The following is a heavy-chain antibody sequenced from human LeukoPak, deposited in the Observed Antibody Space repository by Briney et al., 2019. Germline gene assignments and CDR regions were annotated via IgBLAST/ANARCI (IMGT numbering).Heavy chain of an antibody. CDR1: GGSISNGGYS. V-gene: IGHV4-30-2*01. Sequence: SETLSLTCAVSGGSISNGGYSWSWIRQPPGKGLEWIGYSYHSGSNYYNPSLESRVTISVDRSKNQFSLKLTSVTAADTAVYYCARGEYTWFDPWAREPWSPSPQ. J-gene: IGHJ5*02. CDR2: SYHSGSN. CDR3: ARGEYTWFDP.